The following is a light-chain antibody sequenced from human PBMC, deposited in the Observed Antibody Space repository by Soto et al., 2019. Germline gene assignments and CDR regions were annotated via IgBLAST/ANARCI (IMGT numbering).Light chain of an antibody. Sequence: EIVLTQSPGTLSLSPGERATLFCRASQTVIGNYLAWYQHKPGQAPSLLIHGASWRATAIPDRFSGSGSGTDFTLSITRLEPEDLAVYYCQQYGTSPTFGQGTKVDIK. J-gene: IGKJ1*01. CDR3: QQYGTSPT. CDR2: GAS. V-gene: IGKV3-20*01. CDR1: QTVIGNY.